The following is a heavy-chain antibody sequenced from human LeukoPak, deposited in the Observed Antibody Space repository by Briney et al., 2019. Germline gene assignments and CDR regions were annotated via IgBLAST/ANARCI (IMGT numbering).Heavy chain of an antibody. V-gene: IGHV4-4*07. CDR3: ARDRHGYRVSDYFDF. D-gene: IGHD6-13*01. CDR2: IYRIGST. J-gene: IGHJ4*02. CDR1: AGSISDYY. Sequence: SETLSLTCTVAAGSISDYYWSWIRPSDGKGLEWIGRIYRIGSTNYNPSLTSRVTMSVDTSNNQFSLMLSSVTAADTAVYYCARDRHGYRVSDYFDFWGQGALVTVSS.